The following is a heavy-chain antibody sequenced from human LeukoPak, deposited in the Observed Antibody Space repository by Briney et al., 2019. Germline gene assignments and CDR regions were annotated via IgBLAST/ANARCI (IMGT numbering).Heavy chain of an antibody. CDR2: FYYSGAT. Sequence: SETLSLTCTVSGGSISSSYWSWIRQPPGKGLEWIGYFYYSGATNYNPSLKSRVTISVDTSKTQLSLKMTSMTAADTAVYYCARPNARDGYNFGYWGQGTLVTVSS. CDR1: GGSISSSY. CDR3: ARPNARDGYNFGY. J-gene: IGHJ4*02. V-gene: IGHV4-59*08. D-gene: IGHD5-24*01.